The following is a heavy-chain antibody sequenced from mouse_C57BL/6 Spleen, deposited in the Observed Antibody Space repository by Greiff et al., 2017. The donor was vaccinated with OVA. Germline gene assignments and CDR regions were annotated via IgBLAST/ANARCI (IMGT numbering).Heavy chain of an antibody. Sequence: QVQLQQPGAELVRPGSSVKLSCKASGYTFTSYWMDWVKQRPGQGLEWIGNIYPSDSETHYNQKFKDKATLTVDKSSSTAYMQLSSLTSEDSAVYYCARFDGYDAMDYWGQGTSVTVSS. CDR1: GYTFTSYW. CDR3: ARFDGYDAMDY. J-gene: IGHJ4*01. V-gene: IGHV1-61*01. CDR2: IYPSDSET. D-gene: IGHD2-3*01.